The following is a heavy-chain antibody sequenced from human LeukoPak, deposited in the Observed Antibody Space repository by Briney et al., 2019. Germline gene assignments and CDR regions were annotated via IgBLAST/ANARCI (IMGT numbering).Heavy chain of an antibody. CDR3: ARHGSTSVRGVIIDDAFDI. CDR2: IYHSGST. CDR1: GGSFSGYY. D-gene: IGHD3-10*01. Sequence: SENLSLTCAVYGGSFSGYYWSWIRQPPGKGLEWIGYIYHSGSTYYNPSLKSRVTISVDRSKNQFSLKLSSVTAADTAVYYCARHGSTSVRGVIIDDAFDIWGQGTMVTVSS. V-gene: IGHV4-34*01. J-gene: IGHJ3*02.